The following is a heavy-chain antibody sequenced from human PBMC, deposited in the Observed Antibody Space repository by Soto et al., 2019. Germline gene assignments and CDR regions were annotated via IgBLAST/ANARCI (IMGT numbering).Heavy chain of an antibody. V-gene: IGHV4-4*02. D-gene: IGHD3-22*01. CDR3: VGNGYYALEY. CDR2: IHYSGDI. Sequence: QVQLQESGPGLVKPSGTLSLTCAVSGDSMTSSDWWSWVRQAPGKGLEWIGEIHYSGDINYDPSLRSRVTISVDRSKNPFSLKLSSVTAADTAVYFCVGNGYYALEYWGQGTLVSVSP. J-gene: IGHJ4*02. CDR1: GDSMTSSDW.